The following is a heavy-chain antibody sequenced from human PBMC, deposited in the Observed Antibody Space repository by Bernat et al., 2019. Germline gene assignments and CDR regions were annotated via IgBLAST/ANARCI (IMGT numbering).Heavy chain of an antibody. V-gene: IGHV3-33*06. CDR3: AKVGSGWYGDH. Sequence: QVQLVESGGGVVQPGGSLRLSCAASGFAFSNYVMQWVRQAPGKGLEWVAAIWSDGSNKYYADSVKGRFTISRDNSKNTVYLQMNSLRAEDTAVFYCAKVGSGWYGDHWGQGTLVTVSS. J-gene: IGHJ4*02. CDR2: IWSDGSNK. D-gene: IGHD6-19*01. CDR1: GFAFSNYV.